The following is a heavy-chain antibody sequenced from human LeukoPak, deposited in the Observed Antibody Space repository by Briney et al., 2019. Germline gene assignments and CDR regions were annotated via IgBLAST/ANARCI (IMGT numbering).Heavy chain of an antibody. J-gene: IGHJ2*01. CDR1: GGSISSYY. CDR3: ARSRSGRRYFDWLLSYWYFDL. V-gene: IGHV4-4*07. D-gene: IGHD3-9*01. CDR2: IYTSGST. Sequence: PSETLSLTCTVSGGSISSYYWSWIRQPAGKGLEWIGRIYTSGSTNYNPSLKSRVTMSVDTSKNQFSLKLSSVTAADTAVYYCARSRSGRRYFDWLLSYWYFDLWGRGTLVTVSS.